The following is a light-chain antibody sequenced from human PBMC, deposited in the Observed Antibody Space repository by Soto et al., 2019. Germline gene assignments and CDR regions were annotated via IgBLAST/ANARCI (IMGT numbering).Light chain of an antibody. CDR3: QQYGSSPLT. J-gene: IGKJ4*01. V-gene: IGKV3-20*01. CDR1: QSVSSSY. Sequence: NVLTQPIGTLSLSPLERATLYCSASQSVSSSYLAWYQQKPGQAPRLLIYGASSRATGIPDRFSGSGSGTDFTLTISRLEPEDFAVYYCQQYGSSPLTFGGGTKVDIK. CDR2: GAS.